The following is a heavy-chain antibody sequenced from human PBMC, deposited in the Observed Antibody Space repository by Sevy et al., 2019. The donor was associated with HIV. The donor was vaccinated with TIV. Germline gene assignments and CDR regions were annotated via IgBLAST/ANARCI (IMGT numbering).Heavy chain of an antibody. J-gene: IGHJ5*02. V-gene: IGHV3-11*01. Sequence: GGSPRLSCAASGFTFSHYYISWIRQAPGKGLEWVSYISSSGNTIYYTDSVKGRFTISRDNAKNSLYLQMDSLRAEDTAVYYCARDPTYYDFWSGYYTGWFDPWGQGTLVTVSS. D-gene: IGHD3-3*01. CDR3: ARDPTYYDFWSGYYTGWFDP. CDR2: ISSSGNTI. CDR1: GFTFSHYY.